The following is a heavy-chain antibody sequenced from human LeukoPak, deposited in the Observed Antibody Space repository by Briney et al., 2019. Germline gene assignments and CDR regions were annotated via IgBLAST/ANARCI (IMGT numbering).Heavy chain of an antibody. CDR3: ARVGHDSSGYYYHFDY. D-gene: IGHD3-22*01. Sequence: GGSLRLSCAASGFTFSSYWMHWVRQAPGKGLVWVSRINSDGSSTSYADSVKGRFTISRDNAKNSLYLQMNSLRAEDTAVYYCARVGHDSSGYYYHFDYWGQGTLVTVS. CDR2: INSDGSST. CDR1: GFTFSSYW. J-gene: IGHJ4*02. V-gene: IGHV3-74*01.